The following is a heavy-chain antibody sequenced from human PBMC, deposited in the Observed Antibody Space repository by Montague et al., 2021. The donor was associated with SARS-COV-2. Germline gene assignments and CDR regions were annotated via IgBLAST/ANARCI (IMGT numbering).Heavy chain of an antibody. Sequence: SETLYLTCTVSGGPISTYPWSWIRQPAGKALEWIGRIHSNGDTTYNPSLKSRVTMSVDTSKNQFSLKMTSVTAADTAMYYCARGSGHYYSPFDNWGQGNLVTVSS. CDR3: ARGSGHYYSPFDN. J-gene: IGHJ4*02. CDR1: GGPISTYP. D-gene: IGHD2-15*01. V-gene: IGHV4-4*07. CDR2: IHSNGDT.